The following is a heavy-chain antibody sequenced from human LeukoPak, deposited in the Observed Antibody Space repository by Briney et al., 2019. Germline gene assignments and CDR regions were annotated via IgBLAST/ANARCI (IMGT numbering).Heavy chain of an antibody. J-gene: IGHJ4*02. CDR1: GGSISSGGYY. CDR2: IYYSGST. Sequence: SQTLSLTCTVSGGSISSGGYYWSWIRQHPGKGLEWIGYIYYSGSTYYNPSLKSRVTISVDTSKNQFSLKLSSVTAADTAVYYCARGTLSTEIDYWGQGTLVTVSP. V-gene: IGHV4-31*03. D-gene: IGHD4-17*01. CDR3: ARGTLSTEIDY.